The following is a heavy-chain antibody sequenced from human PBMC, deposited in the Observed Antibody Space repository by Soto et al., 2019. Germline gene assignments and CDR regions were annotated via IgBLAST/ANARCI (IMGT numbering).Heavy chain of an antibody. CDR2: INPSGGST. J-gene: IGHJ6*02. V-gene: IGHV1-46*01. Sequence: QVQLVQSGAEVKKPGASVKVSCKASGYTFTSYYMHWVRQAPGQGLEWMGIINPSGGSTSYAQKFQGRVTMPRDTSTSTVYMELSSLRSEDTAVYYCARDRGWYGSGTTQYYYYYGMDVWGQGTTVTVSS. CDR3: ARDRGWYGSGTTQYYYYYGMDV. CDR1: GYTFTSYY. D-gene: IGHD3-10*01.